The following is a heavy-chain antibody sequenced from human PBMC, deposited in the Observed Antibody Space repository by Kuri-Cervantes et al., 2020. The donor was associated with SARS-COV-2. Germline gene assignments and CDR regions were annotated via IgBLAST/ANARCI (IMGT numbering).Heavy chain of an antibody. CDR2: IKSKTDGGTT. J-gene: IGHJ5*02. V-gene: IGHV3-15*07. D-gene: IGHD3-16*01. CDR3: TTVLVFGWFGP. CDR1: GFTFSNAW. Sequence: GESLKISCAASGFTFSNAWMNWVRQAPGKGLEWVGRIKSKTDGGTTDYAAPVKGRFTISRDDSKNTLYLQMNSLKTEDTAVYYCTTVLVFGWFGPWGQGTLVTVSS.